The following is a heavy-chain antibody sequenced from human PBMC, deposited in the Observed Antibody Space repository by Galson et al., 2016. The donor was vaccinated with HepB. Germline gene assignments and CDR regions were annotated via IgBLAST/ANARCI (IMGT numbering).Heavy chain of an antibody. J-gene: IGHJ4*02. D-gene: IGHD3-9*01. Sequence: SLRLSCAASGFTFSSYSMNWVRQAPGKGLEWVSSISSSSYRYYADSVKGRFTISRDNAKNSLYLRMNSLRVEDTAVYYCARVYGYDIWPFDYWGQGTLVTVSS. CDR2: ISSSSYR. CDR1: GFTFSSYS. CDR3: ARVYGYDIWPFDY. V-gene: IGHV3-21*01.